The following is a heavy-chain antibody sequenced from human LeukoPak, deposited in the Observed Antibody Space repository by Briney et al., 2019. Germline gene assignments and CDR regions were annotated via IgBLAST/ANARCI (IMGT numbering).Heavy chain of an antibody. J-gene: IGHJ5*02. V-gene: IGHV1-18*01. D-gene: IGHD2-2*01. CDR3: ARGLSGLGYCSSTSCPHNWFDP. CDR2: ISAYNGNT. CDR1: GYTFTSYG. Sequence: ASVKVSCKASGYTFTSYGISWVRQAPGQGLEWMGWISAYNGNTNYAQKLQGRVTMTTDTSTSTAYMELGSLRSDDTAVYYCARGLSGLGYCSSTSCPHNWFDPWGQGTLVTVSS.